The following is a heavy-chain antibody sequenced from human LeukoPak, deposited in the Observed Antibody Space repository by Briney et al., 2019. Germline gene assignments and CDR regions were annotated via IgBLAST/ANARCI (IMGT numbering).Heavy chain of an antibody. CDR1: GFTFSGSA. D-gene: IGHD2-15*01. Sequence: PGGSLRVSCAAPGFTFSGSALHSVCPASGKGLEWGGRIRRKANSYATAYAASVKGRFTSSRDDSKNTAYLQMNSLKTEDTAVYYCTSLIEECSGGSCYGPDYWGQGPRVTVSS. CDR2: IRRKANSYAT. J-gene: IGHJ4*02. CDR3: TSLIEECSGGSCYGPDY. V-gene: IGHV3-73*01.